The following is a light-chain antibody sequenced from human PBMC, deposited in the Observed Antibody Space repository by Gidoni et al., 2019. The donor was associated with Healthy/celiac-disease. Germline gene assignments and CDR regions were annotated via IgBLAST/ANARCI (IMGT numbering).Light chain of an antibody. CDR3: QQYNSVRT. Sequence: DIQMTQSPSTLSASVGDRVTITCRASQSISSWLAWYQQKPGKAPKLLIYKASSLESGVPSSFSGSVSGTEFTLTISSLQPDDFATYYCQQYNSVRTFGQGTKVEIK. V-gene: IGKV1-5*03. CDR2: KAS. CDR1: QSISSW. J-gene: IGKJ1*01.